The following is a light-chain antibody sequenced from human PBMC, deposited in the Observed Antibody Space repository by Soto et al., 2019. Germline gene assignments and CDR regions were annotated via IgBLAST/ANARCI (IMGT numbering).Light chain of an antibody. CDR1: SSDVGSHNL. Sequence: QSALTQPASVSGSPGQSITISCTGTSSDVGSHNLVSWYQQHPDIAPKLMIYEGSKRPSGVSNRFSGSKSGNTASLTISGLQAEDEADYFCCAYAGSSTYIFGSGTKVTVL. CDR2: EGS. J-gene: IGLJ1*01. CDR3: CAYAGSSTYI. V-gene: IGLV2-23*01.